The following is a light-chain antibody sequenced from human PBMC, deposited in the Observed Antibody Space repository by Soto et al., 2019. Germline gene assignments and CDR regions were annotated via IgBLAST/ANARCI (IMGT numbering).Light chain of an antibody. J-gene: IGLJ3*02. CDR3: QTWDTGIRV. V-gene: IGLV4-69*01. Sequence: QSVLTQSPSASASLGASVKLTCTLSSGHSNYAIAWHQQQPEKGPRYLMKVNSDGSHSKGDGIPDRFSGSSSGAERYLTISSLQSEDEADYYCQTWDTGIRVFGGGTKLTVL. CDR2: VNSDGSH. CDR1: SGHSNYA.